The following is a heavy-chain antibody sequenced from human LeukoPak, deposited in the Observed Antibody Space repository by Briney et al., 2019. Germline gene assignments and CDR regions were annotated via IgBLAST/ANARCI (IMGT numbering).Heavy chain of an antibody. CDR2: ISYDGSNK. Sequence: PGRSLRLSCAASGFTFSSYAMHWVRQAPGKGLEWVAVISYDGSNKYYADSVKGRFTISRDNSKNTLYLQMNSLRAEDTAVYYYARDLGGSYDYWGQGTLVTVSS. D-gene: IGHD2-15*01. J-gene: IGHJ4*02. V-gene: IGHV3-30-3*01. CDR1: GFTFSSYA. CDR3: ARDLGGSYDY.